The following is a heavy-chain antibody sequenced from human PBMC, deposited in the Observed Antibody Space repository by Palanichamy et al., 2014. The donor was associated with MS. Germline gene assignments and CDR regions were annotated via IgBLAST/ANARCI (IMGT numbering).Heavy chain of an antibody. D-gene: IGHD4-17*01. Sequence: QLQLQESGPGLVKPSETLSLTCTVSGGSISSSSYYWGWIRQPPGKGLEWIGTFYYTGSTYYNPSPKSRVTISVDTSKNQFSLKLSSVTAADTAVYYCASRRRIYGDYSDWGQGTLVTVSS. J-gene: IGHJ4*02. CDR1: GGSISSSSYY. CDR3: ASRRRIYGDYSD. V-gene: IGHV4-39*01. CDR2: FYYTGST.